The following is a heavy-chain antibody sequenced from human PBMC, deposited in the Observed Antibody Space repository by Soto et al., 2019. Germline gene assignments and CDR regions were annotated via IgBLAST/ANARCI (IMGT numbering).Heavy chain of an antibody. CDR2: IYEGGST. CDR1: GASITRGGYY. CDR3: ARGHRIRGIVRWFDP. J-gene: IGHJ5*02. Sequence: QVQLQESGPGLVKPSQTLSLTCTVSGASITRGGYYWSWIRQHPVKGLEWIGYIYEGGSTYYNPYLKSRVTISVDTSKNQFSLSLSSVTAADTAVYYCARGHRIRGIVRWFDPWGQGTLVTVSS. V-gene: IGHV4-31*03. D-gene: IGHD3-10*01.